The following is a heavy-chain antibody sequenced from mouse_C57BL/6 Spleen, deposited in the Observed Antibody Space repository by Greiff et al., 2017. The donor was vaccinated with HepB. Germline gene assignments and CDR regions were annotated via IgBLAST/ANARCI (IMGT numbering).Heavy chain of an antibody. CDR2: ISDGGSYT. V-gene: IGHV5-4*03. J-gene: IGHJ2*01. D-gene: IGHD4-1*01. Sequence: EVKLQESGGGLVKPGGSLKLSCAASGFTFSSYAMSWVRQTPEKRLEWVATISDGGSYTYYPDNVKGRFTISRDNAKNNLYLQMSHLKSEDTAMYYCARGITGAYFDYWGQGTTLTVSS. CDR3: ARGITGAYFDY. CDR1: GFTFSSYA.